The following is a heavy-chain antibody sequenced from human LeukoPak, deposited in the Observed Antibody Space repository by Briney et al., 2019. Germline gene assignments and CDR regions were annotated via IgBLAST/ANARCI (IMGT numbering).Heavy chain of an antibody. CDR2: IIPIFGIA. J-gene: IGHJ6*02. CDR1: GGTFSSYA. CDR3: ARDPYSSGRALGMDV. D-gene: IGHD6-19*01. V-gene: IGHV1-69*04. Sequence: SVKVSCKASGGTFSSYAISWVRQAPGQGLEWMGRIIPIFGIANYAQKSQGRVTITADKSTSTAYMELSSLRSEDTAVYYCARDPYSSGRALGMDVWGQGTTVTVSS.